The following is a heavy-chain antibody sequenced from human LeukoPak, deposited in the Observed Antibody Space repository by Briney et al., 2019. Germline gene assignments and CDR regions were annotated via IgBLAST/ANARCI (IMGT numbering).Heavy chain of an antibody. V-gene: IGHV4-61*01. CDR1: GGSVSSGSYY. CDR2: IYYSGST. D-gene: IGHD6-19*01. Sequence: SETLSLTCTVSGGSVSSGSYYWIWIRQPPGKGLEWIGYIYYSGSTNYNPSLKSRVTISVDTSKNQFSLKLSSVTAADTAVYYCARDPAGGIAVAGFFDYWGQGTLVTVSS. J-gene: IGHJ4*02. CDR3: ARDPAGGIAVAGFFDY.